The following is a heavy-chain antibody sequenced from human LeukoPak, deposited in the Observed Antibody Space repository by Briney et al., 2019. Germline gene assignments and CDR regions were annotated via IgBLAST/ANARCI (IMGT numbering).Heavy chain of an antibody. J-gene: IGHJ4*02. Sequence: PSETLSLTCAVYGASFSTYYWSWIRQPPGKRLEWIGEINHSGGTSYNPSLKSRVTISVDTSKNQFSLKLSSVTAADTAVYYCANLHFSDYWGQGTLVTVSS. CDR2: INHSGGT. CDR1: GASFSTYY. V-gene: IGHV4-34*01. D-gene: IGHD4-11*01. CDR3: ANLHFSDY.